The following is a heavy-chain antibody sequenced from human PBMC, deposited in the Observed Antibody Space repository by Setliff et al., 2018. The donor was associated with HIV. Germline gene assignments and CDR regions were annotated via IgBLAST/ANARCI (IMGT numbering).Heavy chain of an antibody. CDR2: IIPLFGPA. J-gene: IGHJ5*02. V-gene: IGHV1-69*05. CDR1: GGSFSSYA. D-gene: IGHD3-9*01. Sequence: SVKVSCKASGGSFSSYAISWVRQAPGQGLEWMGGIIPLFGPANYAQKFQDRVTITTDESTSTAYMELSSLKSEDTAVYYCARGFEVESSGWFDPWGQGTLVTVSS. CDR3: ARGFEVESSGWFDP.